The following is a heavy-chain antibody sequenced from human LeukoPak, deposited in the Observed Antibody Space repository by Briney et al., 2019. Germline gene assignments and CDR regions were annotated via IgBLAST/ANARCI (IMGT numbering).Heavy chain of an antibody. CDR2: ISLSGLT. V-gene: IGHV4-4*02. CDR3: SRKNGAFSPVGY. D-gene: IGHD2-8*01. Sequence: PSETLSLTCGVSGGSITSINWWSWVRQPPGQGLEWIGEISLSGLTNYNPSLKSRVTMALDKSKNHLSLNLTSVTAADTAVYYCSRKNGAFSPVGYWGQGTLVTVPS. CDR1: GGSITSINW. J-gene: IGHJ4*02.